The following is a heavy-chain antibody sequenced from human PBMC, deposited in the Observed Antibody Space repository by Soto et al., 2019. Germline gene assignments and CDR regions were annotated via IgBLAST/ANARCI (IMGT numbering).Heavy chain of an antibody. CDR3: ARSAMEYGGNSSYYAFDI. V-gene: IGHV4-59*01. CDR1: GGSISSYY. D-gene: IGHD2-21*02. Sequence: QVQLQESGPGLVKPSETLSLTCTVSGGSISSYYWSWIRQPPGKGLDWIGYIYYGGSTNYNPTLLLRLALSVDPFNNKFSLKPSSVTADDRDVYYFARSAMEYGGNSSYYAFDIWCQGKIVTPSS. J-gene: IGHJ3*02. CDR2: IYYGGST.